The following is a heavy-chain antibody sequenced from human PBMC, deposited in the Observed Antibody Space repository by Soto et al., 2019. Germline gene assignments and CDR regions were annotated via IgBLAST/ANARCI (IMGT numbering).Heavy chain of an antibody. CDR3: TKVLGYCSGGSCFTFDY. D-gene: IGHD2-15*01. Sequence: PGGSLRLSCAASGFPFSKAWMSWVRQVPGKGLEWVGRIKSKADGGTTDYAAPVKGRFTISSDDSSNTLYLQMNSLKTEDTAVYYCTKVLGYCSGGSCFTFDYWGQGAVVTVSS. CDR2: IKSKADGGTT. V-gene: IGHV3-15*01. CDR1: GFPFSKAW. J-gene: IGHJ4*02.